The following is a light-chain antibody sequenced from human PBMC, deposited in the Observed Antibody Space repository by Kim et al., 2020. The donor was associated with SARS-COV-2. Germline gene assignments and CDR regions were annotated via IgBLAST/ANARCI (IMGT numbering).Light chain of an antibody. J-gene: IGKJ5*01. CDR2: RAS. CDR3: HQRGDWPVT. Sequence: CPGERATLACRARRSMSRGLAWDKQKPGEAPRLLIYRASNRATGSPARFSGSGAGTDFTLTISSLGPEDFAVYDCHQRGDWPVTFGQGTRMESK. V-gene: IGKV3-11*01. CDR1: RSMSRG.